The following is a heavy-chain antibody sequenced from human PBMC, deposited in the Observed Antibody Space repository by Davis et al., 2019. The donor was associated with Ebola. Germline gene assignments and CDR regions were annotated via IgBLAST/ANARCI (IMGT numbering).Heavy chain of an antibody. D-gene: IGHD6-6*01. CDR1: GGSVNSGSYY. J-gene: IGHJ4*02. V-gene: IGHV4-39*01. Sequence: MPSETLSLTCTVSGGSVNSGSYYWGWVRQPPGKGLEWIGSIYYSGSTYYNPSLKSRVTISVDTSKNQFSLKLSSVTAADTAVYYCIGGSSSFDYWGQGTLVTVSS. CDR3: IGGSSSFDY. CDR2: IYYSGST.